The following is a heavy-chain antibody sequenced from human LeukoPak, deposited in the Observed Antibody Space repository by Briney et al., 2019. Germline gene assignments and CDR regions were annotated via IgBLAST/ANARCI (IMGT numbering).Heavy chain of an antibody. CDR3: ARQTGSGLFILP. D-gene: IGHD3/OR15-3a*01. J-gene: IGHJ4*02. CDR2: IYYTGNT. V-gene: IGHV4-39*01. Sequence: PSETLSLTCTVSGVSISSSNSYWGWIRQPPGKGLEWIGSIYYTGNTYYNASLKSRVTISIDTSKNQISLRLTSVTATDTAIYYCARQTGSGLFILPGGQGTLVTVSS. CDR1: GVSISSSNSY.